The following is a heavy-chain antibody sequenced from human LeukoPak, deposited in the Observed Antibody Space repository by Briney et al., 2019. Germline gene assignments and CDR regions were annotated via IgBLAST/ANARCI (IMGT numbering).Heavy chain of an antibody. V-gene: IGHV4-34*01. Sequence: AXEGXSXXGYXXXWGRQSPGKGLEWVGEINGSGNTHYNPSLESRIAMSVDTSKNQFSLRLSSVTAADTAVYFCARGRRPPGLGYYSAPGSAFDVWGQGALVTVSS. D-gene: IGHD3-3*01. CDR1: GXSXXGYX. CDR3: ARGRRPPGLGYYSAPGSAFDV. CDR2: INGSGNT. J-gene: IGHJ3*01.